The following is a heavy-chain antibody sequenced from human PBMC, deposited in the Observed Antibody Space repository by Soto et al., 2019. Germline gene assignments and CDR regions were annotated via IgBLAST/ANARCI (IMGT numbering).Heavy chain of an antibody. D-gene: IGHD3-3*02. CDR3: AKDRTSHFWSAYFDS. CDR1: GFTFSSYA. CDR2: ISYDGTHK. V-gene: IGHV3-30*04. J-gene: IGHJ4*02. Sequence: QVQLVESGGGVVQPGRSLRLSCAASGFTFSSYAKHWVRQAPGKALEWVAVISYDGTHKNYTDSVKGRFTISRDTSKNTLYLQMNSLRPEDTAVYYCAKDRTSHFWSAYFDSWGQGTLITVSS.